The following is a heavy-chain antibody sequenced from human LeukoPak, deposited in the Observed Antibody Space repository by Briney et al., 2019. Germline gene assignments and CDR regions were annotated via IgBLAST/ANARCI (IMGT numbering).Heavy chain of an antibody. J-gene: IGHJ4*02. CDR2: ISGSGGST. CDR3: AKYLAARGRFDY. Sequence: GGSLRLSCVGSGVIVRSNYMTWVRQAPGKGLEWVSAISGSGGSTYYADSVKGRFTISRDNSKNTLYLQMNSLRAEDTAVYYCAKYLAARGRFDYWGQGTLVTVSS. V-gene: IGHV3-23*01. CDR1: GVIVRSNY. D-gene: IGHD6-6*01.